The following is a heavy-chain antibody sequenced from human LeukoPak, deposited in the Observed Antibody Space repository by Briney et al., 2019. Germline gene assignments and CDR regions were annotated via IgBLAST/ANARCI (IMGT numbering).Heavy chain of an antibody. CDR1: GFVFSTYG. CDR2: IWHDGSER. J-gene: IGHJ4*02. V-gene: IGHV3-33*01. CDR3: ARGDYGNLDY. Sequence: GGSLRLSCTASGFVFSTYGMHWVRQAPGKGLEWVGVIWHDGSERYYADSVKGRFTISRDNSQNILYLQLNSLRDDDTGIYYCARGDYGNLDYWGQGILVTVSS. D-gene: IGHD3-16*01.